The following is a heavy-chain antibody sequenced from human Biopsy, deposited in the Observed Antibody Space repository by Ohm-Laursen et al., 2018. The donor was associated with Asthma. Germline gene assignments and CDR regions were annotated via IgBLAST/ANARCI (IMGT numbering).Heavy chain of an antibody. D-gene: IGHD2-15*01. Sequence: LRLSCAASGFTFIGYTMNWVRQAPGKGLDWVAVMSYDGSRSHYADSVKGGFTISRDNSKNKVYLDKTSLRIEETAVFYCEIVVAPNPFQEDCWGQGTLVTVSS. J-gene: IGHJ4*02. CDR3: EIVVAPNPFQEDC. V-gene: IGHV3-30*03. CDR1: GFTFIGYT. CDR2: MSYDGSRS.